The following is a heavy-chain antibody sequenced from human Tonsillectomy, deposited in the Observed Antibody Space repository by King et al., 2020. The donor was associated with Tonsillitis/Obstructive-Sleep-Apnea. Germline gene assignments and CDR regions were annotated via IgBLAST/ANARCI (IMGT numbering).Heavy chain of an antibody. CDR1: FTFRNYW. V-gene: IGHV3-74*01. Sequence: FTFRNYWMHWVRQAPGKGLVWVSRLNSDGTSTSYSDSVKGRFNISRDNAENTLDLLMNSLRAEDTAVYYCARGSYYASTGYFRDWYFDLWGRGTLVTVSS. J-gene: IGHJ2*01. CDR3: ARGSYYASTGYFRDWYFDL. D-gene: IGHD3-22*01. CDR2: LNSDGTST.